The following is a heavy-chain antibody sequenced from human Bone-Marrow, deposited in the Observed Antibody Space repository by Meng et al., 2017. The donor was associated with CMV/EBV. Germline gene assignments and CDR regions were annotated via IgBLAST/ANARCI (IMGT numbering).Heavy chain of an antibody. CDR2: MNPNSGGT. J-gene: IGHJ3*02. Sequence: ASVKVSCKASGYTFTSYDINWVRQATGQGLEWMGWMNPNSGGTNYAQKFQGRVTMTRDTSISTAYMELSRLRSDDTAVYYCASPTINDAFDIWGQGTMVTVSS. CDR3: ASPTINDAFDI. V-gene: IGHV1-2*02. CDR1: GYTFTSYD. D-gene: IGHD5-12*01.